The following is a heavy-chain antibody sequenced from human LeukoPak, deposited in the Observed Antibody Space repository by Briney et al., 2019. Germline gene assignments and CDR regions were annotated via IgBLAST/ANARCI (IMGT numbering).Heavy chain of an antibody. CDR2: ISGSGVGT. CDR3: AKSQGIAAAGHSYYYYAMDV. J-gene: IGHJ6*02. Sequence: PGGSLRLSCAASGFTFSSYAMSWVRQAPGKGLEWVSGISGSGVGTYYADSVKGRFTISRDNSKNMLYLQMNSLRAEDTAVYYCAKSQGIAAAGHSYYYYAMDVWGQGTTVTVSS. CDR1: GFTFSSYA. D-gene: IGHD6-13*01. V-gene: IGHV3-23*01.